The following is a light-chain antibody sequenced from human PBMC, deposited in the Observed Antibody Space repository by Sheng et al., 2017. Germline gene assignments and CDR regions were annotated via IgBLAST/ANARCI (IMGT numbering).Light chain of an antibody. Sequence: ETVLTQSPGTLSLSPGERATLSCRASQSVSSNSLAWYQQKPGQAPRLLIYGASTRATGIPDRFSGSGSGADFTLTISRLEPEDFAVYYCQQYANLVTFGQGTKVDIK. V-gene: IGKV3-20*01. CDR3: QQYANLVT. CDR2: GAS. J-gene: IGKJ1*01. CDR1: QSVSSNS.